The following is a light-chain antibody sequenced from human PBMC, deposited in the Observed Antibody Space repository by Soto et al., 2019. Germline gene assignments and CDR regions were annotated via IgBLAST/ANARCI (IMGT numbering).Light chain of an antibody. J-gene: IGLJ2*01. V-gene: IGLV1-44*01. CDR2: SND. CDR3: AGWNDSLNGLV. CDR1: SSNIGRNT. Sequence: QSVLTQPPSASGTPGQRVTISCSGSSSNIGRNTVNWYQHVPGTAPKLLIYSNDQRPSGVPDRFSGSKSGTSASLAISGLRSEDEADYYCAGWNDSLNGLVFGGGTKLTLL.